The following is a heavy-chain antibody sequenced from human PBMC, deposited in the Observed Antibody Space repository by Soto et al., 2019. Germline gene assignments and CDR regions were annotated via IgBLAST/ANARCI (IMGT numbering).Heavy chain of an antibody. V-gene: IGHV4-34*01. D-gene: IGHD6-13*01. CDR3: AYKGRSSWYLTGLDY. J-gene: IGHJ4*02. Sequence: XXTLSLAFAVYGGSFRGYYWRWIRQPPGKGLEWIGEINHSGSTNYNPSLKSRVTISVDTSKNQFSLKLSSVTAADTAVYYCAYKGRSSWYLTGLDYWGQGTLVTVSS. CDR2: INHSGST. CDR1: GGSFRGYY.